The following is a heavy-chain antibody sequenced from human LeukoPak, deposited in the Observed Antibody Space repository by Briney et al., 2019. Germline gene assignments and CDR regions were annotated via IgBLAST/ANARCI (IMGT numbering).Heavy chain of an antibody. CDR2: IYSGGST. V-gene: IGHV3-66*01. CDR1: GFTVSINY. J-gene: IGHJ4*02. Sequence: GGSLRLSCAASGFTVSINYMSWVRQAPGKGLAWVSIIYSGGSTYSADSVKRRFTIPRDNSRTTLYLQMSSRSAEDTAVYYCTREGNYGGNSGGYFDYWGQGTLVTVYS. D-gene: IGHD4-23*01. CDR3: TREGNYGGNSGGYFDY.